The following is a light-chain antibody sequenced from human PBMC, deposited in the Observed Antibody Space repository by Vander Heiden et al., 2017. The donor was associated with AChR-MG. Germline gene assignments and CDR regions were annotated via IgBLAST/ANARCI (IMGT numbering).Light chain of an antibody. V-gene: IGLV3-19*01. Sequence: SSELTQDPAVSVALGQTVRITCQGDSLRSYYASWYQQKPRQAPVLVIYGKNNRPSGIPDRFSGSSSGNTASLTITGAQAEDEADYYCNSRDSSGNHLGVVFGGGTKLT. CDR2: GKN. CDR3: NSRDSSGNHLGVV. CDR1: SLRSYY. J-gene: IGLJ2*01.